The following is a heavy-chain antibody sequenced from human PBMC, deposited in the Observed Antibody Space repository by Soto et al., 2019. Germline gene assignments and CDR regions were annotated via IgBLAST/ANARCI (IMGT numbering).Heavy chain of an antibody. Sequence: QVQLVQSGAEMKKPGASVKVSCKASGYTFTGYYMHWVRQAPGQGLEWMGWINPNSGGTNYAQKFQGWVTMTRDTSISTAYMELSRLRSDDTAVYYCARDYCSSTSCYPYYYYGMDVWGQGTTVTVSS. J-gene: IGHJ6*02. CDR2: INPNSGGT. CDR3: ARDYCSSTSCYPYYYYGMDV. V-gene: IGHV1-2*04. D-gene: IGHD2-2*01. CDR1: GYTFTGYY.